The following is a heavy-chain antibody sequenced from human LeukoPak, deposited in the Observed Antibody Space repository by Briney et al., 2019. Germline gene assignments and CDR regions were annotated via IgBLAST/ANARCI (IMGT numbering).Heavy chain of an antibody. CDR1: GYTFTAYY. V-gene: IGHV1-2*02. D-gene: IGHD6-13*01. Sequence: GASMKVSCKASGYTFTAYYIHWVRQAPGQGLEWMGWINPDSGGTNFAQKFQGRVTMPSDTSVSTAYLELSSLTSDDTAVYYCARTSPSSTWYEGGFCDYWGQGTLVTVSS. CDR2: INPDSGGT. CDR3: ARTSPSSTWYEGGFCDY. J-gene: IGHJ4*02.